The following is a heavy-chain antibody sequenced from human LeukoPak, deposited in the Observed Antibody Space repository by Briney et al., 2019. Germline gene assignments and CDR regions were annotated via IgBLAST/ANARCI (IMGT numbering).Heavy chain of an antibody. D-gene: IGHD3-22*01. Sequence: SETLSLTCAVSGGSISSGGYSWSWIRQPPGKGLEWIGYIYHSGSTYYNPSLKSRVTISVDRSKNQFSLKLSSVTAADTAVYYCARGGMDGDYYDSSGLSWLDPWGQGTLVTVSS. J-gene: IGHJ5*02. V-gene: IGHV4-30-2*01. CDR2: IYHSGST. CDR3: ARGGMDGDYYDSSGLSWLDP. CDR1: GGSISSGGYS.